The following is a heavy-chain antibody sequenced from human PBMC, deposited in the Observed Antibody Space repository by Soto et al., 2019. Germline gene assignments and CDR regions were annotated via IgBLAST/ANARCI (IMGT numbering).Heavy chain of an antibody. V-gene: IGHV1-69*13. CDR3: ARGRVRGITGTYYYYYYGMDV. CDR1: GYTFTSYD. Sequence: GSSVKVSCKASGYTFTSYDINWVLQAPGQGLECMGGIIPIFFTANYAQKFQGRATITADESTRTAYMELSSLRSEDKAVYYCARGRVRGITGTYYYYYYGMDVWGQGTTVTVSS. D-gene: IGHD1-20*01. CDR2: IIPIFFTA. J-gene: IGHJ6*02.